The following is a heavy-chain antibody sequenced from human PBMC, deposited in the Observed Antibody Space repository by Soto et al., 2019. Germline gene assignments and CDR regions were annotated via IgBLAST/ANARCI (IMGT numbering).Heavy chain of an antibody. V-gene: IGHV4-39*07. J-gene: IGHJ5*02. CDR2: INHSGST. CDR3: ARSVDP. Sequence: PSETLSLTCTVSGGSISSSTYYWGWIRQPPGKGLEWIGEINHSGSTNYNPSLKSRVTISVDTSKNQFSLKLSSVTAADTAVYYCARSVDPWGQGTLVTVSS. CDR1: GGSISSSTYY.